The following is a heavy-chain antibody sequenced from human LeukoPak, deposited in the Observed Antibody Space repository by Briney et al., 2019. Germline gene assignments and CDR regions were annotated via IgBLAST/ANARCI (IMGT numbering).Heavy chain of an antibody. CDR3: AHPSHPTVTTKISFDY. V-gene: IGHV4-34*01. CDR2: INQSGTT. J-gene: IGHJ4*02. CDR1: GGSFSGYY. Sequence: SETLSLTCAVYGGSFSGYYWSWIRQPPGKGLEWIGEINQSGTTNYNPSLKSRVTIPVDTSKNQFSLKLSSVTAADTAVYYCAHPSHPTVTTKISFDYWGQGTLVTVSS. D-gene: IGHD4-17*01.